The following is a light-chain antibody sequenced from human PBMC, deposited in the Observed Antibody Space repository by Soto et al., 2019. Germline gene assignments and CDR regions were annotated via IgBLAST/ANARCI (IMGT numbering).Light chain of an antibody. CDR3: QQYGSSPWA. Sequence: EIVLTQSPGTLSLSPGERATLSCRASQSVSSSYLAWYQQKPGQAPRLLIYGASSRATGIPDRFSGSGSGTDVTLTISRLEPEDFAVYYCQQYGSSPWAFGQGTKGDIK. V-gene: IGKV3-20*01. CDR1: QSVSSSY. CDR2: GAS. J-gene: IGKJ1*01.